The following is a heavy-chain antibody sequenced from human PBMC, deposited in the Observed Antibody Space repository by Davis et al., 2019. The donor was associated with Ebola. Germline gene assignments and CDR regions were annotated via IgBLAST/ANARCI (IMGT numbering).Heavy chain of an antibody. CDR2: IYYRGST. Sequence: MPSETLSLTCTVSGGSVSSGSYYWSWIRQPPGKGLEWIGYIYYRGSTNYNPSLKSRVTISVDTSKNQFFLKVSSVTAADTAVYYCARGRDFWSAWGQGTLVTVSS. D-gene: IGHD3-3*01. CDR3: ARGRDFWSA. J-gene: IGHJ5*02. CDR1: GGSVSSGSYY. V-gene: IGHV4-61*01.